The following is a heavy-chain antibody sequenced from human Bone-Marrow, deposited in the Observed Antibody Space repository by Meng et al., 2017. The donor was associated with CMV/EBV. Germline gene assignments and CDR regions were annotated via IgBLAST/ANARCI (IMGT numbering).Heavy chain of an antibody. J-gene: IGHJ6*01. CDR3: ARDGRYCSSSSCYLPLKPYYYYILDV. D-gene: IGHD2-2*01. V-gene: IGHV4-39*07. Sequence: IRQPPGKGLEWIGSIYYNGSTYYNPSLKSRVTMSVDTSKNQFSLKLRSVTAADTAVYYCARDGRYCSSSSCYLPLKPYYYYILDVWGQGTTVTVSS. CDR2: IYYNGST.